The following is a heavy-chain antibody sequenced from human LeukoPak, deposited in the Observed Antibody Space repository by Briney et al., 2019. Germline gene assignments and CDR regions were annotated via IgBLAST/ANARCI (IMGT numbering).Heavy chain of an antibody. CDR2: MNPNSGNT. CDR3: ARGRGYSYDLSG. CDR1: GYTFTSYD. J-gene: IGHJ4*02. V-gene: IGHV1-8*01. Sequence: VSVKVSCKVSGYTFTSYDINWVRQATGQGLEWMGWMNPNSGNTGYAQKFQGRVTMTRNTSISTAYMELSSLRSEDTAVYYCARGRGYSYDLSGWGQGTLVTVSS. D-gene: IGHD5-18*01.